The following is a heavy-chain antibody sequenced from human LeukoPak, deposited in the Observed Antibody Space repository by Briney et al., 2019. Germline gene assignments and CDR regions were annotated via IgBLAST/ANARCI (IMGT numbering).Heavy chain of an antibody. Sequence: PSETLSLTCAVSGYSISSGYYWGWIRQPPGKGLEWIGSIYHSGSTYYNPSLKSRVTISVDTSKNQFSLKLSSVTAADTAVYYCARPEWPWAFDIWGQGTMVTVSS. CDR3: ARPEWPWAFDI. D-gene: IGHD3-3*01. CDR2: IYHSGST. CDR1: GYSISSGYY. J-gene: IGHJ3*02. V-gene: IGHV4-38-2*01.